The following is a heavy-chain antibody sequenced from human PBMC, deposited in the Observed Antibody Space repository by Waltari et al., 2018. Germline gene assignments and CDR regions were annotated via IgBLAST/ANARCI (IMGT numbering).Heavy chain of an antibody. CDR1: GNPMTTFY. Sequence: QVPLQESGPGLVKSSETLSLPCTVSGNPMTTFYWSWIRQPPGKTLEWIGYIVYSGTTSYNPSLKSRVTLSLDTSKNQFSLSLKSVTAADTAIYYCARHRGASFDSWGQGTLVTVSS. D-gene: IGHD1-26*01. V-gene: IGHV4-59*08. CDR3: ARHRGASFDS. CDR2: IVYSGTT. J-gene: IGHJ4*02.